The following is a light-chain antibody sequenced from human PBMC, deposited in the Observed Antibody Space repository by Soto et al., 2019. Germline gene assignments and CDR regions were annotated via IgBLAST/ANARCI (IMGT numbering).Light chain of an antibody. CDR1: SSNIGAGYD. J-gene: IGLJ1*01. CDR2: ENT. V-gene: IGLV1-40*01. CDR3: QSYDNSLNIYV. Sequence: QSALTQPASVSGAPGQRVTISCTGSSSNIGAGYDVHWYQQLPGTAPKLLMYENTNRPIGVPDRFSGSKSGTSASLAITGLQAEDEADYYCQSYDNSLNIYVFGPGTKVTVL.